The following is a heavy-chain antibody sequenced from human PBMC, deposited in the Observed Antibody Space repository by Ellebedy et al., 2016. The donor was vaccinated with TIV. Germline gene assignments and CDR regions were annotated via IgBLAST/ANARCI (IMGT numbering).Heavy chain of an antibody. V-gene: IGHV3-9*01. CDR1: GFTFDDYA. CDR2: ISWNRVDI. Sequence: SLKISCATSGFTFDDYAMHWVRQAPGKGLEWVSGISWNRVDIGFADSVKGRFTISRDNAKSSLYLQMNSLTAGDTAVYSCARGGPGGDNWFFGLWGRGTRVTVSS. CDR3: ARGGPGGDNWFFGL. D-gene: IGHD3-10*01. J-gene: IGHJ2*01.